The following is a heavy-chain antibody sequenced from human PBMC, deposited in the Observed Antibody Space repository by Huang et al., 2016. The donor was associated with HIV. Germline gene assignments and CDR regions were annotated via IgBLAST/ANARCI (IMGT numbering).Heavy chain of an antibody. CDR2: GSESGRST. J-gene: IGHJ4*02. CDR3: STWWLSNRTPATAFDN. CDR1: GFGLSGYA. V-gene: IGHV3-23*01. D-gene: IGHD2-15*01. Sequence: EVQLLESGGTLVPPGGSLRLSCAASAASGFGLSGYAMSWARQAPGKGLEGVSAGSESGRSTYYADSVRGRFTISRENSKNTVHLQMNNLRAEDTAVYYCSTWWLSNRTPATAFDNWGRGTLVTISS.